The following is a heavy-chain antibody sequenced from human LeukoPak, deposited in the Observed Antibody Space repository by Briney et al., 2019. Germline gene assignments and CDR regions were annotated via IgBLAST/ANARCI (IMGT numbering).Heavy chain of an antibody. CDR2: IRSKAKNYAT. D-gene: IGHD4-17*01. CDR3: TMTTGTTNFDY. Sequence: GGSLRLSCAASGFTFSGSGLPWVRQASGKGLEWVGRIRSKAKNYATAYAASVKGRFTISRDDSKNTAYLQMNSLKTEDTAVYYCTMTTGTTNFDYWGQGTLVTVSS. CDR1: GFTFSGSG. J-gene: IGHJ4*02. V-gene: IGHV3-73*01.